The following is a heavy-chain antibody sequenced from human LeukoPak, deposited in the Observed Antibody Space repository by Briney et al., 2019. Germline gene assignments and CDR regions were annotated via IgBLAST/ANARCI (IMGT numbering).Heavy chain of an antibody. CDR2: INQDGMEK. V-gene: IGHV3-7*01. CDR3: ARHSHSSYFDY. J-gene: IGHJ4*02. D-gene: IGHD4-11*01. Sequence: GGSLRLSCAASGFTFSSYWMSWVRQAPGKGLEWLAYINQDGMEKYYVDSVKGRFSTSRDHTKNSLYLQMTSLRAEDTAVYYCARHSHSSYFDYWGQGNLVTVFS. CDR1: GFTFSSYW.